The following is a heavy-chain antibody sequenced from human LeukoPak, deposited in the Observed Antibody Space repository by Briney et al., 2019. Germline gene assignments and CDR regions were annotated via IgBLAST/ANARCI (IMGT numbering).Heavy chain of an antibody. CDR3: ARAGYCGGDCYSHSPYLTGYFQH. D-gene: IGHD2-21*02. Sequence: GGSLRLSCAASGFTFSSYAMSWVRQAPGKGLEWVSAISGSGGSTYYADSVKGRFTISRDNSKNTLYLQMNSLRAEDTAVYYCARAGYCGGDCYSHSPYLTGYFQHWGQGTLVTVSS. CDR1: GFTFSSYA. J-gene: IGHJ1*01. CDR2: ISGSGGST. V-gene: IGHV3-23*01.